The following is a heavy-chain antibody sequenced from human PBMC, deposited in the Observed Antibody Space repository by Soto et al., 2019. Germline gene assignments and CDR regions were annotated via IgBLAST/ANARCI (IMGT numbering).Heavy chain of an antibody. CDR1: HGSLDRSD. V-gene: IGHV4-59*12. CDR2: IYDSGST. J-gene: IGHJ4*02. CDR3: ARGASGYYDSSGYYSPYYFDY. D-gene: IGHD3-22*01. Sequence: LGCAVPHGSLDRSDRSSIRQRLGKGLEWIGYIYDSGSTYYNSSLKSRVTMSVDTSKNQFSLKLSSVTAADTAVYYCARGASGYYDSSGYYSPYYFDYWGQG.